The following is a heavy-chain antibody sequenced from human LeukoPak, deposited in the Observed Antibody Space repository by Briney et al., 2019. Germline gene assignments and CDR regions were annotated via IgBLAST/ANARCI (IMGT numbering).Heavy chain of an antibody. CDR2: IYCSGST. J-gene: IGHJ4*02. D-gene: IGHD3-3*01. CDR3: ARVPFEEWSTYFFDY. V-gene: IGHV4-39*07. Sequence: KTSETLSLTCTVSGGSISSSSYYWGWIRQPPGKGLEWIGSIYCSGSTYYNPSLKSRVTISVDTSKNQFSLKLSSVTAADTAVYYCARVPFEEWSTYFFDYWGQGTLVTVSS. CDR1: GGSISSSSYY.